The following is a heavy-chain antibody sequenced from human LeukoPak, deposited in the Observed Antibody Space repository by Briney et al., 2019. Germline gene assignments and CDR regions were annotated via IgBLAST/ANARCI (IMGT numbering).Heavy chain of an antibody. J-gene: IGHJ4*02. V-gene: IGHV3-21*01. D-gene: IGHD6-6*01. CDR3: ASSGRESYSSSVY. Sequence: GGSLRLSCAASGFTFSSYSMNWVRQAPGKGLEWVSSISSSSYIYYADSVKGRFTISRDNAKNSLYLQMNSLRAEDTAVYYCASSGRESYSSSVYWGQGTLVTVSS. CDR1: GFTFSSYS. CDR2: ISSSSYI.